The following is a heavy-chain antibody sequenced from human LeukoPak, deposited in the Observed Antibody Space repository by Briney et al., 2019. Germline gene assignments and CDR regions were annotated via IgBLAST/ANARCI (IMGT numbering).Heavy chain of an antibody. CDR3: ASDYDILTGYYRGVDY. V-gene: IGHV3-21*01. CDR2: ISSSSSYI. J-gene: IGHJ4*02. D-gene: IGHD3-9*01. CDR1: GFTFSSYS. Sequence: GRSLRLSCAASGFTFSSYSMNWVRQAPGKGLEWVSSISSSSSYIYYADSVKGRFTISRDNAKNSLYLQMNSLRAEDTAVYYCASDYDILTGYYRGVDYWGQGTLVTVSS.